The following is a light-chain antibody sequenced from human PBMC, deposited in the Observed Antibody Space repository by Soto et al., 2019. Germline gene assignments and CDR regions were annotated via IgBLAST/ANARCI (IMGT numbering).Light chain of an antibody. CDR1: SSDVGGYNY. V-gene: IGLV2-14*01. CDR3: SSYTSSSIPYV. J-gene: IGLJ1*01. CDR2: DVS. Sequence: QSALTQPASVSGSPGQSITISCTGTSSDVGGYNYVSWYQQHPGKAPKLMIYDVSNRPSGVSKRFSGSKSGNTASLTISGLQAEDEADYYCSSYTSSSIPYVFGTGTKLTVL.